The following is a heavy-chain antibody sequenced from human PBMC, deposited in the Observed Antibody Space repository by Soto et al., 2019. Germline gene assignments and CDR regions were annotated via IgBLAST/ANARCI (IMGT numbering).Heavy chain of an antibody. CDR2: ISAYNGNT. J-gene: IGHJ6*03. CDR3: ARYFISPSSSYYYYYYMDV. D-gene: IGHD2-2*01. Sequence: ASVKVSCKASGYTFTSYGISWVRQAPGQGLEWMGWISAYNGNTNYAQKLQGRVTMTTDTSTSTAYMELRSLRSDDTAVYYCARYFISPSSSYYYYYYMDVWGKGTTVTVS. V-gene: IGHV1-18*01. CDR1: GYTFTSYG.